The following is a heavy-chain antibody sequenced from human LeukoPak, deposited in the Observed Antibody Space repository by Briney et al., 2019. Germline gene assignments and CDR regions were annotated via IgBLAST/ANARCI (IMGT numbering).Heavy chain of an antibody. CDR3: ARDRVPEGFDY. Sequence: SETLSLTCTVSGGSISSYYWTWIQQPPGKGLEWIGYIYYSGSTNYNPSLKSRVTISVDTSKNQFSLKLSSVTAADTAVYYCARDRVPEGFDYWGQGTLVTVSS. CDR2: IYYSGST. V-gene: IGHV4-59*01. CDR1: GGSISSYY. J-gene: IGHJ4*02. D-gene: IGHD2-2*01.